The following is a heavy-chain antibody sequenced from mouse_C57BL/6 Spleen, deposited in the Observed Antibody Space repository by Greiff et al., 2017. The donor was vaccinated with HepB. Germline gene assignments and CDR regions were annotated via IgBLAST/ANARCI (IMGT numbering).Heavy chain of an antibody. CDR3: AIRYGSSYGYAMDY. V-gene: IGHV1-69*01. Sequence: VQLQQPGAELVMPGASVKLSCKASGYTFTSYWMHWVKQRPGQGLEWIGEIDPSDSYTNYNQKFKGKSTLTVDKSSSTAYMQLSSLTSEDSAVYYCAIRYGSSYGYAMDYWGQGTSVTVSS. J-gene: IGHJ4*01. CDR2: IDPSDSYT. CDR1: GYTFTSYW. D-gene: IGHD1-1*01.